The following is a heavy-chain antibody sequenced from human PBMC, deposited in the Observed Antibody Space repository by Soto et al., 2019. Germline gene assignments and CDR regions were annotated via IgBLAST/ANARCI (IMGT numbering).Heavy chain of an antibody. Sequence: QVQLQESGPGLVKPSQTLSLTCTVSGDSISNSDYYWNWIRQSPEKGLEWIASIDYSGRTYYNPSLKSPVVISPATSKNPFSLKLRSVTAADTALYVCARDEPYYYAFDVWGQGTTVTVSS. J-gene: IGHJ6*02. CDR3: ARDEPYYYAFDV. V-gene: IGHV4-30-4*01. CDR1: GDSISNSDYY. CDR2: IDYSGRT.